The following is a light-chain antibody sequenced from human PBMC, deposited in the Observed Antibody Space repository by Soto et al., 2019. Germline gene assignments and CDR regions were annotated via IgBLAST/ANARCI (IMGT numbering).Light chain of an antibody. V-gene: IGKV3-15*01. Sequence: EMVMTQSPATLSVSPGERATLSSSASQSVSSNLAWYQQKPGQAPRLLIYGASTRATGIPARFSGSGSGTEFTLTISSLQSEDFAVYYCQQYNNSPLTFGGGTKVEIK. CDR3: QQYNNSPLT. J-gene: IGKJ4*01. CDR1: QSVSSN. CDR2: GAS.